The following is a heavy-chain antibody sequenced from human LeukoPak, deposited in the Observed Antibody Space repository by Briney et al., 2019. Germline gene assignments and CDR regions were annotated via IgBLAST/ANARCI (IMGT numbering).Heavy chain of an antibody. V-gene: IGHV4-59*01. Sequence: SETLSLTGTVSGGSISSYYWSWIRQPPGKGLEWIGYIYYSGSTNYNPSPKSRVTISVDTSKNQFSLKLSSVTAADTAVYYCARDAEGSGWFDYWGQGTLVTVSS. CDR1: GGSISSYY. J-gene: IGHJ4*02. CDR3: ARDAEGSGWFDY. D-gene: IGHD6-19*01. CDR2: IYYSGST.